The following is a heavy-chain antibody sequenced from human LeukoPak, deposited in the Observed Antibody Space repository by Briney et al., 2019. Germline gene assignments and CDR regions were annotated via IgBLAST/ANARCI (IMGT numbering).Heavy chain of an antibody. V-gene: IGHV3-43D*04. D-gene: IGHD2-2*01. CDR1: GFTFDDYA. CDR3: AQGIEYLFDY. J-gene: IGHJ4*02. Sequence: GGSLRLSCAASGFTFDDYAMHWVRQSPGKGLEWVSLISWDGGSTYYADSVKGRFTISRDNSKNSLYLQMNSLRAEDTALYYCAQGIEYLFDYWGQGTLVTVSS. CDR2: ISWDGGST.